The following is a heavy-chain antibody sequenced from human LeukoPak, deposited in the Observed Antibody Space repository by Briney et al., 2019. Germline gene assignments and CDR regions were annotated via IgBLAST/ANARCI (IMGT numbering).Heavy chain of an antibody. Sequence: GGSLRLSCAASGFTFSDYYMSWIRQAPGKGLEWVSYISNSGNTIYYADSVKGRFTISRDNAKNSLYLQMNSLRAEDTAVYYCSAGEGYYDSSDYYSAWAFNVWGHGTMVTVSS. CDR3: SAGEGYYDSSDYYSAWAFNV. D-gene: IGHD3-22*01. V-gene: IGHV3-11*04. CDR2: ISNSGNTI. CDR1: GFTFSDYY. J-gene: IGHJ3*01.